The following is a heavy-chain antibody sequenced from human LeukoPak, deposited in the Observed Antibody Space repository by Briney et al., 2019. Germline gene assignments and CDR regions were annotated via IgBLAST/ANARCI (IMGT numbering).Heavy chain of an antibody. Sequence: GGSLRLSCVVSGFTFSSYHMSWVRQAPGKGLEWVSAISGSGGSTYYADSVKGRFTISRDTSKNTLYLQMSSLRAEDTAVYYCAKDSEGLEWLPFTGFDYWGQGTLVTVSS. J-gene: IGHJ4*02. CDR3: AKDSEGLEWLPFTGFDY. CDR2: ISGSGGST. D-gene: IGHD3-3*01. CDR1: GFTFSSYH. V-gene: IGHV3-23*01.